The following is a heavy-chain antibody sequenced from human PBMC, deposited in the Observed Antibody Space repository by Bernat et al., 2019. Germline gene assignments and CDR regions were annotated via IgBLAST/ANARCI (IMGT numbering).Heavy chain of an antibody. CDR1: GFTFSSYG. J-gene: IGHJ4*02. CDR3: AKEKGGNYMPLDY. V-gene: IGHV3-30*18. D-gene: IGHD1-26*01. CDR2: ISDDGSTK. Sequence: QVQLVESGGGVVQPGRSLRLSCAASGFTFSSYGMQWVRQAPGKGLEWVAVISDDGSTKHYADSVNGRFTVSRDNSKNTLYLQVNSLRAEDTAVYYCAKEKGGNYMPLDYWGQGTLVTVSS.